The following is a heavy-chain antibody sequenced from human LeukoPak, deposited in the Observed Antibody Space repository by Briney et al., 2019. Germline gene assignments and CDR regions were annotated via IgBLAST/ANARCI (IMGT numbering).Heavy chain of an antibody. CDR3: ARSPQGTGSPADY. D-gene: IGHD1-1*01. CDR1: GFTFTSYW. V-gene: IGHV3-21*01. Sequence: GGSLRLSCAASGFTFTSYWMSWVRQAPGKGLDWVSSISSSSKYIYYADSVKGRFTISRDNAKNSLYLQMNSLTVEDTAVYYCARSPQGTGSPADYWGQGTLVTVSS. J-gene: IGHJ4*02. CDR2: ISSSSKYI.